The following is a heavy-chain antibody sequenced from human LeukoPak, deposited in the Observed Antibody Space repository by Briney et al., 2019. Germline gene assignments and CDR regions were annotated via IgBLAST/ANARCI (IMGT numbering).Heavy chain of an antibody. Sequence: GGSLRLSCAASGFTLSSYAMSWVRQAPGKGLEWVSAISGSGGSTYYADSVKGRFTISRDNSKNTLYLQMNSLRAEDTAVYYCAKTHDSSGYYPYYFDYWGQGALVTVSS. CDR2: ISGSGGST. J-gene: IGHJ4*02. CDR3: AKTHDSSGYYPYYFDY. D-gene: IGHD3-22*01. CDR1: GFTLSSYA. V-gene: IGHV3-23*01.